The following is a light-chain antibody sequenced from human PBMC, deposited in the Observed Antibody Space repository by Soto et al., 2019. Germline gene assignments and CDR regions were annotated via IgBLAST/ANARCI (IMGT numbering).Light chain of an antibody. J-gene: IGLJ1*01. V-gene: IGLV2-14*01. CDR1: RSDVGGYNY. CDR2: DVS. Sequence: QSALTQPASVSGSPGQSITISCTGARSDVGGYNYVSWYQHHPGKAPKLIIYDVSNRPSGVSNRFSGSKSGNTASLTISGLQAEAEADYYCSSYTSSSTPYVFGTGTKLTVL. CDR3: SSYTSSSTPYV.